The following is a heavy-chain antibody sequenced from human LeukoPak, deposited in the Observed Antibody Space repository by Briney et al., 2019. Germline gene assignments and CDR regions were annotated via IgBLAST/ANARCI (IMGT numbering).Heavy chain of an antibody. CDR3: ARGYSSRAGTTDCCPLDY. J-gene: IGHJ4*02. Sequence: GGSLRLSCAASGFSVISNYMSWVRQVPGKGLERVSTIYSDGSTYYADSVKGRFTISRDNSKNTLYLQMSSLRVEDTAVYYCARGYSSRAGTTDCCPLDYWGQGILVTVSS. D-gene: IGHD2-21*02. V-gene: IGHV3-66*01. CDR1: GFSVISNY. CDR2: IYSDGST.